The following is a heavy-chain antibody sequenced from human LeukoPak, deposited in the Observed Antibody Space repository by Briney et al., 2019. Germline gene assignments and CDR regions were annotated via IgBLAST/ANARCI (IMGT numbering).Heavy chain of an antibody. Sequence: GGSLKISCKGSGYSFTSYWIGWVRQMPGKGLEWMGIIYPGDSDTRYSPSFQGQVTISADKSISTAYLQWSSLKASDTAMYYCARRNGLGYCSGGSCYSYGMDVWGQGTAVTVSS. CDR1: GYSFTSYW. CDR3: ARRNGLGYCSGGSCYSYGMDV. J-gene: IGHJ6*02. V-gene: IGHV5-51*01. D-gene: IGHD2-15*01. CDR2: IYPGDSDT.